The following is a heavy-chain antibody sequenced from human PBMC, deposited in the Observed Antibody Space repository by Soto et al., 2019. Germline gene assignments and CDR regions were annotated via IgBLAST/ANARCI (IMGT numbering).Heavy chain of an antibody. CDR2: ISSGRPDI. D-gene: IGHD6-19*01. J-gene: IGHJ4*02. V-gene: IGHV3-21*01. CDR3: ARDHLGIVAGDFDL. CDR1: GFSFDTYN. Sequence: PGGSLRLSCAASGFSFDTYNMSWVRQAPGKGLEWVSSISSGRPDIFYADSVRGRFTISRDDAKKSLFLQMNSLRADDTAVYYCARDHLGIVAGDFDLWGQGTLVTVSS.